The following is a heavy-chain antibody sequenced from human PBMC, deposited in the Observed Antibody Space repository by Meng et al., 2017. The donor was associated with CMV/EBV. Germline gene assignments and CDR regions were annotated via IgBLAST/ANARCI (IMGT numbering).Heavy chain of an antibody. V-gene: IGHV3-20*04. CDR2: INWNGGST. CDR1: GFTFDDYG. J-gene: IGHJ4*02. D-gene: IGHD2-15*01. CDR3: ARGGRLAFDY. Sequence: GESLKISCAASGFTFDDYGMSWVRQAPGKGLEWGSGINWNGGSTGYADSVKGRFTISRGNAKNSLYLQMNSLRAEDTALYYCARGGRLAFDYWGQGTLVTVSS.